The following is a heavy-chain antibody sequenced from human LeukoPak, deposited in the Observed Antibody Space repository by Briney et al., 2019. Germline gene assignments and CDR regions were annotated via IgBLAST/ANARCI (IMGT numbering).Heavy chain of an antibody. CDR2: VYYTGST. CDR1: GDSIRSDY. J-gene: IGHJ3*02. CDR3: ARDLRGDYGAFDI. Sequence: SETLSLTCTASGDSIRSDYWSWIRQPPGKGLEWIGRVYYTGSTNYNPSLISRVSMSVDTPKNQFSLKLSSVNDADTAVYYCARDLRGDYGAFDIWGQGTMVTVSS. V-gene: IGHV4-59*01. D-gene: IGHD4-17*01.